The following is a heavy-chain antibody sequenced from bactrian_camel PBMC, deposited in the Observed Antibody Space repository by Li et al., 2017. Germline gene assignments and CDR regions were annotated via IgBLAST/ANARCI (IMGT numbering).Heavy chain of an antibody. J-gene: IGHJ4*01. Sequence: VQLVESGGGLVQPGGSLRLSCAASGFTFSGYAMNWVRQAPGKGLEWVSAINTGGGSTYYADSVKGRFTISRDNAKNTVYLQMNSLKTEDAAVYYCTGSATTAILGYLGQGTQVTVS. CDR2: INTGGGST. CDR1: GFTFSGYA. CDR3: TGSATTAILGY. D-gene: IGHD5*01. V-gene: IGHV3S40*01.